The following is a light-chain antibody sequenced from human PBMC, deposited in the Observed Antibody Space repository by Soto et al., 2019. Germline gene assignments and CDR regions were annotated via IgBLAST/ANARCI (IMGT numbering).Light chain of an antibody. CDR2: DAS. V-gene: IGKV3-11*01. Sequence: ETVLTQSPATLSLSPGERATLSCRASQNIRDYLIWYQQKPGQAPRLLIYDASSRATGVPARFCGSGFGTDFTLIINNLEPEDFAVYYCQQRGNWPLTFGGGTKVEI. J-gene: IGKJ4*01. CDR3: QQRGNWPLT. CDR1: QNIRDY.